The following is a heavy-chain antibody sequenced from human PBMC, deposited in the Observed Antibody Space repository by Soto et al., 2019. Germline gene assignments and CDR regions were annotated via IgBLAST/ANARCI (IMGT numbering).Heavy chain of an antibody. CDR1: GYSFTIYC. D-gene: IGHD1-26*01. Sequence: PGESLQISCNGSGYSFTIYCIGWVLQMPGKGLEWMGIIYPGDSDTRYSPSFQGQVTISADKSISTAYLQWSSLKASDTAMYYCARPLVGAALDYWGQGTLVTVSS. CDR2: IYPGDSDT. J-gene: IGHJ4*02. CDR3: ARPLVGAALDY. V-gene: IGHV5-51*01.